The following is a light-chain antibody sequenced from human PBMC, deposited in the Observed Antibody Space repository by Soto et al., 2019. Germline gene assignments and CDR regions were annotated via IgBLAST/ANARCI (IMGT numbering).Light chain of an antibody. CDR1: QSIRNW. V-gene: IGKV1-5*01. CDR2: GAS. Sequence: IHMTHSPSTLSASVLYRVTITFRASQSIRNWLAWYQDKPGKAPKLLIYGASSLESGVPSRFSGSGSGTDFTLTISRLEPEDFAVYYCQQYGSSRTFGQGTKVDIK. CDR3: QQYGSSRT. J-gene: IGKJ1*01.